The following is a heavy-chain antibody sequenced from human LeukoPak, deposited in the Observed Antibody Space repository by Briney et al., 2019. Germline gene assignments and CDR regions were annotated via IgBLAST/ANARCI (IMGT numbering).Heavy chain of an antibody. CDR3: AREAPYCTNGVCYTSVYYYYYMDV. CDR1: GGSFSGYY. Sequence: SETLSLTCAVYGGSFSGYYWSWIRQPPGKGLEWIGEINHSGSTNYNPSLKSRVTISVDTSKNQFSLKLSSVTAADTAVYYCAREAPYCTNGVCYTSVYYYYYMDVWGKGTTVTVSS. J-gene: IGHJ6*03. V-gene: IGHV4-34*01. D-gene: IGHD2-8*01. CDR2: INHSGST.